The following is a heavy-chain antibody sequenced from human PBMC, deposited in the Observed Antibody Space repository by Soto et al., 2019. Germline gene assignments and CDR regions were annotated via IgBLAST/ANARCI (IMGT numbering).Heavy chain of an antibody. CDR3: ARVPTMMQGAFDI. CDR1: GYTFTSYG. D-gene: IGHD3-22*01. V-gene: IGHV1-18*01. Sequence: ASVKVSCKASGYTFTSYGISCVLQAPGQGLEWMGWISAYNGNTNYAQKLRGRVTMTTDTSTSTAYMELRSLRSDDTAVYYCARVPTMMQGAFDIWGQGTMVTVSS. J-gene: IGHJ3*02. CDR2: ISAYNGNT.